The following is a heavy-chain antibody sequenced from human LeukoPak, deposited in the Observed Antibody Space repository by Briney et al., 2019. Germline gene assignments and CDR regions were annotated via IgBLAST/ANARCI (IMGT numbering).Heavy chain of an antibody. Sequence: PSETLSLTCTVSGGSISSYYWSWIRQPPGKGLEWIGYIYYSGSTNYNPSLKSRVTISVGTSKNQFSLKLSSVTAADTAVYYCAREASYKIFDYWGQGTLVTVSS. CDR3: AREASYKIFDY. CDR1: GGSISSYY. J-gene: IGHJ4*02. CDR2: IYYSGST. V-gene: IGHV4-59*01. D-gene: IGHD5-18*01.